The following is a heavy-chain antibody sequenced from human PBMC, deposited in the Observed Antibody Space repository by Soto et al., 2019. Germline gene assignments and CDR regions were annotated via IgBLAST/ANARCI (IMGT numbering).Heavy chain of an antibody. J-gene: IGHJ5*02. Sequence: EVQLVESGGGLVQPGGSLKLSCAASGFTFSGSAMHWVRQASGKGLEWVGRIRSKANSYATAYAASVKGRFTISRDDSKNTAYLQMNSLKTEDTAVYYCTRHLDRGGSYLSWFDPWGQGTLVTVSS. CDR3: TRHLDRGGSYLSWFDP. V-gene: IGHV3-73*02. D-gene: IGHD1-26*01. CDR1: GFTFSGSA. CDR2: IRSKANSYAT.